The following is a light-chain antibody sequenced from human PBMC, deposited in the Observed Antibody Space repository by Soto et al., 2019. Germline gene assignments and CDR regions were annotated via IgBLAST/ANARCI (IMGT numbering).Light chain of an antibody. CDR1: QSVSSKY. V-gene: IGKV3-20*01. Sequence: EIVLTQSPGPLSLSPGERATLSCRSSQSVSSKYLAWYQQKPGRAPRVIIYGTSIRASGVPERFSGGGSGTDFTLTITRLEPEDFAVYYCQQYGSSLFTFGPGTKVDIK. J-gene: IGKJ3*01. CDR2: GTS. CDR3: QQYGSSLFT.